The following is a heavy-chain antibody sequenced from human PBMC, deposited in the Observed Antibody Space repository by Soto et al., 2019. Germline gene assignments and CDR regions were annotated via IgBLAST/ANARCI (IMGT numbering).Heavy chain of an antibody. D-gene: IGHD3-10*01. CDR1: GFTFGDKA. J-gene: IGHJ6*02. Sequence: GGSLRLSCTASGFTFGDKAMSCFREAPGKGREWVGFIRSKAYGGTTEYAASLRGRFTISGDDSKSIAYLQMNSLKTEDTAVYYCTRTLPRYCSGGSSSYYYYGMDVWGQGATVTVSS. V-gene: IGHV3-49*03. CDR2: IRSKAYGGTT. CDR3: TRTLPRYCSGGSSSYYYYGMDV.